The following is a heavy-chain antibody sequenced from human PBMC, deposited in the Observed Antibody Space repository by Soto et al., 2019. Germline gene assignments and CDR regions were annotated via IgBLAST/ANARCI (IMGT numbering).Heavy chain of an antibody. D-gene: IGHD2-15*01. CDR3: ARGSVVVIAATPSSYGMDV. Sequence: QVQLVQSGAEVKKPGSSVKVSCKASGGTFSSYAISWVRQAPGQGLEWMGGIIPIFGTANYAQKFQGRVTFTADEPTSTAYMELSRLRSEDTAVYYCARGSVVVIAATPSSYGMDVWGQGTTVTVSS. CDR1: GGTFSSYA. J-gene: IGHJ6*02. V-gene: IGHV1-69*12. CDR2: IIPIFGTA.